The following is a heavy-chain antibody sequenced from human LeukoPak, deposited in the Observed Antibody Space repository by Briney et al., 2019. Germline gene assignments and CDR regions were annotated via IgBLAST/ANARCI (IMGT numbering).Heavy chain of an antibody. J-gene: IGHJ4*02. D-gene: IGHD2-2*01. CDR1: GFTFDDYA. Sequence: PGRSLRLSCAASGFTFDDYAMHWVRRAPGKGLEWVSGISWNSGSIGYADSVKGRFTISRDNAKNSLYLQMNSLRAEDTALCYCAKDISAAGLVFDYWGQGTLVTVSS. CDR2: ISWNSGSI. V-gene: IGHV3-9*01. CDR3: AKDISAAGLVFDY.